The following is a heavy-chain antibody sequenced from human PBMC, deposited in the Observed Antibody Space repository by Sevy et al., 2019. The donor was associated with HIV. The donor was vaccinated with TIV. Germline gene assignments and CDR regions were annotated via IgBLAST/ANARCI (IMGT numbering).Heavy chain of an antibody. Sequence: GGSLRLSCAASGFTFSSYEMNWVRQAPGKGLQWVSYISSSGTTIYYVDSVKGRFTISRDNAKNSLYLQMNSLRAEDTAVYYCARDGVQGNVYYYYGMDVWGQGTTVTVSS. CDR2: ISSSGTTI. J-gene: IGHJ6*02. D-gene: IGHD3-10*01. CDR3: ARDGVQGNVYYYYGMDV. V-gene: IGHV3-48*03. CDR1: GFTFSSYE.